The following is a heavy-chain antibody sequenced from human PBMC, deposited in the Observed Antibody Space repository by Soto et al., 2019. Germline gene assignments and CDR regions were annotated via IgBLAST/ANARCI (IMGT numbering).Heavy chain of an antibody. V-gene: IGHV3-30*03. J-gene: IGHJ6*02. CDR1: GFTLSSYG. CDR3: ARGVYGVLALGPAAPPRYGMAV. CDR2: SSYDGTDK. D-gene: IGHD2-2*01. Sequence: QVQLVASGGGVVQPGRSLRLSCAASGFTLSSYGMHWVRQAPGKGLEWVAVSSYDGTDKYYADSAKGRFTVSRDNSKNPLFLQLNSLRPDYTAVFYCARGVYGVLALGPAAPPRYGMAVWGQGPTVIVSS.